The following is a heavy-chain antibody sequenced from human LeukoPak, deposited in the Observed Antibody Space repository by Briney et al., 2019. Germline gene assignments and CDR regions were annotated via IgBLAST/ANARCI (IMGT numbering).Heavy chain of an antibody. CDR1: GYTFSSYD. D-gene: IGHD2-2*01. CDR3: ARGRCSSTSCYAVY. V-gene: IGHV1-3*01. Sequence: GASVKVSCKASGYTFSSYDINWVRQAPGQRLEWMGWINAGNGNTKYSQKFQGRVTITRDTSASTAYMELSSLRSEDTAMYYCARGRCSSTSCYAVYWGRGTLVTVSS. J-gene: IGHJ4*02. CDR2: INAGNGNT.